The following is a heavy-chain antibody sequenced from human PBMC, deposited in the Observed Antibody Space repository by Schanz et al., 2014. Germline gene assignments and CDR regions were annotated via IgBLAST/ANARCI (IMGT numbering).Heavy chain of an antibody. D-gene: IGHD2-15*01. CDR1: GLTFSDYY. CDR2: ISSSSSYT. CDR3: ARDAVALVPEYFMDV. J-gene: IGHJ6*03. V-gene: IGHV3-11*05. Sequence: QVQLVESGGGLVKPGGSLRLSCAASGLTFSDYYMSWIRQAPGKGLEWVSYISSSSSYTNYADSVKGRFTISRDNAKNSLYLQMNSLRAEDTAVYYCARDAVALVPEYFMDVWGKGTPGTVSS.